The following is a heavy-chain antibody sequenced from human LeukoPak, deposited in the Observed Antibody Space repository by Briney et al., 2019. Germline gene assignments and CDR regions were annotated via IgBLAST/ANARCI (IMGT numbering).Heavy chain of an antibody. J-gene: IGHJ6*02. CDR2: INAYNGNT. Sequence: ASVKVSCKASGYTFTSYGISWVRQAPGQGLEWMGWINAYNGNTNYAQKLQGRVTMTTDTSTSTAYMELRSLRSDDTAVYYCASLSSSSDIDYYYGMDVWGQGTTVTVSS. D-gene: IGHD6-6*01. CDR1: GYTFTSYG. CDR3: ASLSSSSDIDYYYGMDV. V-gene: IGHV1-18*01.